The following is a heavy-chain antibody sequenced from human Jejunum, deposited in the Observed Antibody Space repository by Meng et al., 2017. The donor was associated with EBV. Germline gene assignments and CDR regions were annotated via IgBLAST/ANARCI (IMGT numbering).Heavy chain of an antibody. D-gene: IGHD5-18*01. Sequence: QVQLAQSGAEMQKPXASVKVSCKTSGYTFTVNYLHWVRQAPGQGFEWMGRIDPDSGVSTYALSFQGRVTLTSDASVSTAYMELSDLTSDDTAVYYCTRDRTGNTYGYAYWGQGTLVTVSS. CDR2: IDPDSGVS. CDR3: TRDRTGNTYGYAY. J-gene: IGHJ4*02. V-gene: IGHV1-2*06. CDR1: GYTFTVNY.